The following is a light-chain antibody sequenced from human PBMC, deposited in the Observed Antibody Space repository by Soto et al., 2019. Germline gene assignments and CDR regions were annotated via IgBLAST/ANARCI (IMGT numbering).Light chain of an antibody. V-gene: IGKV1-5*03. J-gene: IGKJ2*01. Sequence: DIQMTQSPSTLSASVGDTVTITCRASQSISNWLAWYQQKPGQAPKLLIHKASTLESGVPSRFSGSGSGTEFTLTISSLKPDDFAPFYCQHYDRVPYTFGQGTKLEIK. CDR1: QSISNW. CDR3: QHYDRVPYT. CDR2: KAS.